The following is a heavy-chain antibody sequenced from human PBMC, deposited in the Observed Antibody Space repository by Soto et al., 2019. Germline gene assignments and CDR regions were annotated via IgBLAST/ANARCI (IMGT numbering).Heavy chain of an antibody. Sequence: QVQLVQSGAEVKKPGSSVKVTCKASGGTFSSNAISWVRQAPGQGLEWMGGIIPIFGTAHYAQRFKGRVTITADASTSTATMELSSLSSEDTAVAYCASGGRGYNSDPRFCFEVWGQGTMVTVSS. V-gene: IGHV1-69*12. CDR1: GGTFSSNA. D-gene: IGHD5-18*01. CDR3: ASGGRGYNSDPRFCFEV. CDR2: IIPIFGTA. J-gene: IGHJ4*02.